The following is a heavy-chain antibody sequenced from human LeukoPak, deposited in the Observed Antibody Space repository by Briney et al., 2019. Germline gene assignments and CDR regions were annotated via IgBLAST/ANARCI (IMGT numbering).Heavy chain of an antibody. J-gene: IGHJ4*02. CDR1: GFTFSSYW. V-gene: IGHV3-7*01. D-gene: IGHD1-1*01. Sequence: GGSLRLSCAAPGFTFSSYWMSWVRQAPGKGLGWVANIKQDGSEKYYVDSVKGRFTISRDNAKNSLYLQMNSLRAEDTAVYYCARDRNWNYPDYWGQGTLVTVSS. CDR3: ARDRNWNYPDY. CDR2: IKQDGSEK.